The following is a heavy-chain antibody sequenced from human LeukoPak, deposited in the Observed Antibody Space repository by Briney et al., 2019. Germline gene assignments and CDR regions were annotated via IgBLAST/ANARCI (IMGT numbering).Heavy chain of an antibody. D-gene: IGHD2-15*01. Sequence: GGSLRLSCAASGFTFSSYSMNWVRQAPGKGLEWVSSISSSSSYIYYADSVKGRFTISRDNSKNTLYLQMNSLRAEDTAVYYCAKQYCSGGSCYLGDAFDIWGQGTMVTVSS. V-gene: IGHV3-21*04. CDR3: AKQYCSGGSCYLGDAFDI. CDR2: ISSSSSYI. CDR1: GFTFSSYS. J-gene: IGHJ3*02.